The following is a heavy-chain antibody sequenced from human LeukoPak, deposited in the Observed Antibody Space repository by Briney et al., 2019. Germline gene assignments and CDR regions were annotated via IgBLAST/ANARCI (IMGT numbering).Heavy chain of an antibody. D-gene: IGHD2-2*01. CDR1: GGSICSNN. V-gene: IGHV4-59*01. CDR2: LYYSGST. Sequence: SETLSLTSTVSGGSICSNNWSCIPQPPGKGRGWSGYLYYSGSTNYNTSLKSRATTSVDTAKNQFSQKLSSVTAADTAVYYCARGDIVVVPAAKGSGYYYYYMDVWGKGTTVTISS. CDR3: ARGDIVVVPAAKGSGYYYYYMDV. J-gene: IGHJ6*03.